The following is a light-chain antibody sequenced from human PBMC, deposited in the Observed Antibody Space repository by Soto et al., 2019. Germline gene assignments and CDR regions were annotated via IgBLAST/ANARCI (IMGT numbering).Light chain of an antibody. CDR1: SNDVGGYNY. Sequence: QSALTQPASVSGSPGQSITISCTGTSNDVGGYNYVSWYQQPPGKAPKLVIYEVSHRPSGISDRFSGSKSGNTASLTISGLQVEDEAEYYCSSYTTSSPYVFGPGTKVTVL. CDR3: SSYTTSSPYV. J-gene: IGLJ1*01. V-gene: IGLV2-14*01. CDR2: EVS.